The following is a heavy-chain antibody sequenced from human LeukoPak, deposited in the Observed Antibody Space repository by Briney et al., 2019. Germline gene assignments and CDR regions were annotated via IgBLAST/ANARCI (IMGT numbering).Heavy chain of an antibody. CDR1: GYSISSRYY. D-gene: IGHD3-22*01. CDR3: ARDRSYVSSGYYLSDYFDY. CDR2: IYHSGST. J-gene: IGHJ4*02. Sequence: KPSETLSLTCAVSGYSISSRYYSGWIRQPPGKGLEWIGSIYHSGSTYYNPSLKSRVTISVDTSKNQFSLKLSSVTAADTAVYYCARDRSYVSSGYYLSDYFDYWGQGTLVTVSS. V-gene: IGHV4-38-2*02.